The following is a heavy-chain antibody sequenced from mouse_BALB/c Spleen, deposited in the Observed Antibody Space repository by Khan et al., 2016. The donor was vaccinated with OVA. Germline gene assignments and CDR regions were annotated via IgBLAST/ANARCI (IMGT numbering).Heavy chain of an antibody. CDR2: INPSTGYT. V-gene: IGHV1-7*01. J-gene: IGHJ3*01. Sequence: QVQLKESGAELAKPGASVKMSCKASGYTFTSYWMHWVNQRPGQGLEWIGYINPSTGYTEYNKKFTDQATLTAENSYSTAYIQLSSLASEDAAVYYCARPETGTFADWGQGTLVTVSA. CDR3: ARPETGTFAD. CDR1: GYTFTSYW. D-gene: IGHD4-1*01.